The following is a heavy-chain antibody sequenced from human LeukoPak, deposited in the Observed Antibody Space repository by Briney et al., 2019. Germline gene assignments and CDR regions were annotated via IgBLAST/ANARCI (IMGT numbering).Heavy chain of an antibody. J-gene: IGHJ4*02. V-gene: IGHV1-8*01. D-gene: IGHD6-13*01. Sequence: GASVKVSCKASGYTFTSYDINWVRQATGQGLEWMGWMNPNSGNTGYAQKFQGRVTMTRNTSISTAYMELSSLRSEDTAVYYCARVRSDYRYSSSWYFFTFWGQGTLVTVSS. CDR1: GYTFTSYD. CDR3: ARVRSDYRYSSSWYFFTF. CDR2: MNPNSGNT.